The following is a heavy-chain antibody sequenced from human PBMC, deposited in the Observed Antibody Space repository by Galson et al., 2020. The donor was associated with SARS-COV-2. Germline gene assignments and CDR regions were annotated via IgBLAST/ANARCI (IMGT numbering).Heavy chain of an antibody. D-gene: IGHD3-22*01. J-gene: IGHJ6*02. Sequence: GESLKISCAASGFTFSSYGMHWVRQAPGKGLEWVAVISYDGSNKYYADSVKGRFTISRDNSKNTLYLQMNSLRAEDTAVYYCAKDTKTMIVVVIPPGDYGMDVWGQGTTVTVSS. CDR2: ISYDGSNK. V-gene: IGHV3-30*18. CDR3: AKDTKTMIVVVIPPGDYGMDV. CDR1: GFTFSSYG.